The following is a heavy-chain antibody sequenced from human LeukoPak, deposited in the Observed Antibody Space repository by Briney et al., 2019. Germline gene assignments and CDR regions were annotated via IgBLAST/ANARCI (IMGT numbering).Heavy chain of an antibody. J-gene: IGHJ4*02. D-gene: IGHD6-13*01. V-gene: IGHV4-59*01. CDR1: GGSISSYY. CDR3: ARSAAAGTLDY. Sequence: SETLSLTCTVSGGSISSYYWSWIRQPPGKGLEWIGYIYYSGSTTYNPSLTSRVTISVDTSKNQFSLRLSSVTAADTAVYYCARSAAAGTLDYWGQGTLVTVSS. CDR2: IYYSGST.